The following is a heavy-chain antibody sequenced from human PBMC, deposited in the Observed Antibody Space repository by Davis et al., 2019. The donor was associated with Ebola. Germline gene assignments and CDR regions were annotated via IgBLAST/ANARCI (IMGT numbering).Heavy chain of an antibody. Sequence: GESLKISCAASGFTFSSYWMSWVRQAPGKGLEWVANIKQDGSEKYYVDSVKGRFTISRDNAKNSLYLQMNSLRAEDTAVYYCARDQGAAAGTFDYWGQGTLVTVSS. J-gene: IGHJ4*02. V-gene: IGHV3-7*01. D-gene: IGHD6-13*01. CDR3: ARDQGAAAGTFDY. CDR1: GFTFSSYW. CDR2: IKQDGSEK.